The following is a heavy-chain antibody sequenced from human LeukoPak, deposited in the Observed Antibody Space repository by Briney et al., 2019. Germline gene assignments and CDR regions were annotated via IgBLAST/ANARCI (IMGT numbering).Heavy chain of an antibody. D-gene: IGHD4-17*01. V-gene: IGHV5-51*01. CDR3: ARHAVYGDYAASRTFYFDY. CDR1: GYTFTGYW. CDR2: IYPGDSET. Sequence: GESLKISCKGSGYTFTGYWIGWVRQMPGKGLEWMAFIYPGDSETRYSPSFQGQVTISVDKSINTAYLQWSSLKASDTAIYYCARHAVYGDYAASRTFYFDYWGQGTLATVSS. J-gene: IGHJ4*02.